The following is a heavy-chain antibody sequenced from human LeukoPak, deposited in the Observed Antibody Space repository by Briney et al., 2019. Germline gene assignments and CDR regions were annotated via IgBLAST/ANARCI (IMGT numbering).Heavy chain of an antibody. Sequence: PGGSLRLSCAASGFTFSSYAMSWVRQAPGKGLEWVSAMSGGGGGTYYAGSMKGRFTISRDNSKNTLYLQMNSLRAEDTAVYYCAKRASANKGALAGYYFDYWGQGTLVTVSS. CDR1: GFTFSSYA. CDR2: MSGGGGGT. CDR3: AKRASANKGALAGYYFDY. V-gene: IGHV3-23*01. D-gene: IGHD6-19*01. J-gene: IGHJ4*02.